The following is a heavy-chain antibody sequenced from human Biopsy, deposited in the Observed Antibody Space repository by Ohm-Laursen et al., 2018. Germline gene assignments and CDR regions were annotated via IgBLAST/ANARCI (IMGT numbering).Heavy chain of an antibody. D-gene: IGHD2-8*01. CDR1: GYSLTELS. CDR2: INCKTGAT. V-gene: IGHV1-2*02. J-gene: IGHJ4*02. Sequence: ASVKVSCKVSGYSLTELSMHWMRQAPGQGLEWLGYINCKTGATNYAQKFQGTVTMTRDTSISTAYLALGSLRSADTAIYYCARDPLNGHKDFDYWGQGSLVTVSS. CDR3: ARDPLNGHKDFDY.